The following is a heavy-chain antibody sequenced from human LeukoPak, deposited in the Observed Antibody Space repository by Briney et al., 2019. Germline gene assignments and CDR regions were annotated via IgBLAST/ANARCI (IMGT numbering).Heavy chain of an antibody. CDR2: IYHNGTT. Sequence: SETLSPTCIVSGVSINSHYWTWIRQPPGKGLEWVGYIYHNGTTDYNASLKSRVTMSLETSNNQFSLKLSSVTAADTAVYYCARVGSGWYYFDSWGQGTLVTVSS. J-gene: IGHJ4*02. CDR3: ARVGSGWYYFDS. D-gene: IGHD6-19*01. V-gene: IGHV4-59*11. CDR1: GVSINSHY.